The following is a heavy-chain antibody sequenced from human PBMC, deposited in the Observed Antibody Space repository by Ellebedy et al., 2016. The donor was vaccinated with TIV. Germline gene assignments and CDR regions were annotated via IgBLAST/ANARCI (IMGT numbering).Heavy chain of an antibody. D-gene: IGHD5-18*01. CDR1: GFTFTSHY. Sequence: HTGGSLRLSCATSGFTFTSHYMHWVRQVPGKGLVWVSRFKIDASSASYTDSVKGRFTISADNAKSILYPQMNGLRAEDTAVYYCARGYNSGLDFWGQGTLVTVSS. CDR3: ARGYNSGLDF. J-gene: IGHJ4*02. CDR2: FKIDASSA. V-gene: IGHV3-74*01.